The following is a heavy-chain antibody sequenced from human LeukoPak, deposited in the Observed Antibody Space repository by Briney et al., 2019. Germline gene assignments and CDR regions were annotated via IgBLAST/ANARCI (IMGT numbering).Heavy chain of an antibody. J-gene: IGHJ4*02. CDR2: IIPIFGTA. D-gene: IGHD3-10*01. Sequence: SVKVSCKASGYTFTSYGISWVRQAPGQGLEWMGGIIPIFGTANYAQKFQGRVTITADESTSTAYMELSSLRSEDTAVYYCARVNYYGSGSYSDYWGQGTLVTVSS. CDR1: GYTFTSYG. V-gene: IGHV1-69*13. CDR3: ARVNYYGSGSYSDY.